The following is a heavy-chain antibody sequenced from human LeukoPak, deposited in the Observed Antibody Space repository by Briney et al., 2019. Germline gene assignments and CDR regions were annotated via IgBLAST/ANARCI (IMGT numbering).Heavy chain of an antibody. CDR3: ARDNYYAVDY. CDR2: INSDGST. CDR1: GFTFSSYS. V-gene: IGHV3-74*01. J-gene: IGHJ4*02. D-gene: IGHD2-2*01. Sequence: GGSLRLSCAASGFTFSSYSMNWVRQAPGKGLVWVSRINSDGSTIYADSVKGRFTISRDNAKNTLYLQMNSLRAEDTAVYYCARDNYYAVDYWGQGTLVTVSS.